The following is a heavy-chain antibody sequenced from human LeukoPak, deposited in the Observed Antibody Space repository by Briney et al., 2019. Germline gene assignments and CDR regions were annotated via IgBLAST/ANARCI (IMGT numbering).Heavy chain of an antibody. CDR2: INWNGGST. V-gene: IGHV3-20*04. J-gene: IGHJ4*02. D-gene: IGHD1-26*01. CDR1: GFTFDDYG. Sequence: GGSLRLSCAASGFTFDDYGMSWVRQAPGKGLEWVSGINWNGGSTGHADSVKGRFTISRDNAKNSLYLQMNGLRAEDTALYYCARGRTGSYQEGFDYWGQGTLVTVSS. CDR3: ARGRTGSYQEGFDY.